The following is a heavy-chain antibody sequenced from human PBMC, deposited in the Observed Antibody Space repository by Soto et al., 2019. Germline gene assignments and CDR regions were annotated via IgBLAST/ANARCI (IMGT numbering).Heavy chain of an antibody. CDR2: INPSGGST. CDR1: GYTFTRYY. CDR3: ARVRRSSGYYYGY. D-gene: IGHD3-22*01. J-gene: IGHJ4*02. Sequence: ASVKVSFKASGYTFTRYYMHWLRQAPEQGLEWMGIINPSGGSTSYAQKFQGRVTMTRDTSTSTVYMELSSLRSEDTAVYYCARVRRSSGYYYGYWGQGTPVTVSS. V-gene: IGHV1-46*01.